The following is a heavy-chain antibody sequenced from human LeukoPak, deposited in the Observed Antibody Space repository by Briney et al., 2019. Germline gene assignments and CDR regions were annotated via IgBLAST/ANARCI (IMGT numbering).Heavy chain of an antibody. V-gene: IGHV3-23*01. D-gene: IGHD3-22*01. CDR1: GFTFSSYA. CDR3: AKRATYDSSGFNFDY. J-gene: IGHJ4*02. Sequence: GGSLRLSCAASGFTFSSYAMSGVRPSPGEGVEGVSAISGSGGSTYYADSVKGRFTISRDNSKNTLYLQMNTLRAEDTAVYYCAKRATYDSSGFNFDYWGQGTLVTVSS. CDR2: ISGSGGST.